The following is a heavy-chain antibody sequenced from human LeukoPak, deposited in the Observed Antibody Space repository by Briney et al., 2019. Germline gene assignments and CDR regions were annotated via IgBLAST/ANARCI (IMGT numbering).Heavy chain of an antibody. CDR2: IWYDGSNK. CDR1: GFTFSSYA. V-gene: IGHV3-33*08. J-gene: IGHJ4*02. Sequence: GGSLRLSCAASGFTFSSYAMSWVRQAPGKGLEWVAVIWYDGSNKYYADSVKGRFTISRDNSKNTLYLQMNSLRAEDTAVHYCARWELLIFDYWGQGTLVTVSS. CDR3: ARWELLIFDY. D-gene: IGHD1-26*01.